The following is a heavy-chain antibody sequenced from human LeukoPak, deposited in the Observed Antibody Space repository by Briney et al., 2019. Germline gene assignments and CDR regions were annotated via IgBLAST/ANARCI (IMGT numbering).Heavy chain of an antibody. V-gene: IGHV1-18*01. Sequence: ASVKVSCKASCYTFTSYGISWVRQAPGQGLEWMGWITAYNDNTNYAQKLQGRVTMTTDTSTSTAYMELRSLRSDDTAVYYCARALLWFGEPSHIDYWGQGTLVTASS. CDR2: ITAYNDNT. J-gene: IGHJ4*02. CDR1: CYTFTSYG. CDR3: ARALLWFGEPSHIDY. D-gene: IGHD3-10*01.